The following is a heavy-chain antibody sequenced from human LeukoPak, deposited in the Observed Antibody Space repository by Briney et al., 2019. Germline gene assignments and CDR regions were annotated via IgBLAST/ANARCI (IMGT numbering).Heavy chain of an antibody. CDR2: IDPSDSYT. CDR3: ARLTGGCGSDCYSRNWFDP. CDR1: GYSFTSYW. Sequence: GESLKISCKGSGYSFTSYWISWVRQMPGKGLEWMGRIDPSDSYTNYSPSFQGHVTISADKSISTAYLQWSSLKASDTAMYYCARLTGGCGSDCYSRNWFDPWGQGTLVTVSS. J-gene: IGHJ5*02. D-gene: IGHD2-21*02. V-gene: IGHV5-10-1*01.